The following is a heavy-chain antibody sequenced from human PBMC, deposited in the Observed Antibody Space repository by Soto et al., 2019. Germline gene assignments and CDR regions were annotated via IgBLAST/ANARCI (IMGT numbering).Heavy chain of an antibody. CDR3: ASDVHYYASDY. V-gene: IGHV3-11*01. D-gene: IGHD3-10*01. CDR1: GFTFSDHY. Sequence: QVQLVESGGGLVKPGVSLRLSFVASGFTFSDHYMTWIRQAPGKGLEWVSYIDGSGTTIYYTDSVKGRFTVSRDNAKNSVYLQMNSLRAEDTAVYYCASDVHYYASDYWGQGTLVTVSS. J-gene: IGHJ4*02. CDR2: IDGSGTTI.